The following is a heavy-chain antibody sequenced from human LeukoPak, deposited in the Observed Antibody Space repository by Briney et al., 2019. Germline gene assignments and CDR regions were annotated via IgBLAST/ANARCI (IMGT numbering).Heavy chain of an antibody. CDR3: ARAKAGKYYDILTGGERYYFDY. J-gene: IGHJ4*02. CDR2: ISNSGGNT. CDR1: GFTFSSYA. D-gene: IGHD3-9*01. Sequence: GGSLRLSCAASGFTFSSYAMSWVRQGPGKGLEWVSVISNSGGNTNYADSVKGRFTMSRDNSKNTLYLQMNSLRSEDTAVYYCARAKAGKYYDILTGGERYYFDYWGQGTLVTVSS. V-gene: IGHV3-23*01.